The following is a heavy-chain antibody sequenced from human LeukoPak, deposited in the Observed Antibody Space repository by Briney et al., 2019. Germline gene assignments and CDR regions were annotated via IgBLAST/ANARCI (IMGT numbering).Heavy chain of an antibody. D-gene: IGHD5-12*01. J-gene: IGHJ4*02. CDR3: ARVTNPLHFGRGYSGPTNP. CDR1: GYTFTSYD. CDR2: MNPNSGNT. Sequence: ASVKVSCKASGYTFTSYDINWVRQATGQGLEWMGWMNPNSGNTGYAQRFQGRVTMTRNTSISTAYMELSSLRSEDTAVYYCARVTNPLHFGRGYSGPTNPWGQGTLVTVSS. V-gene: IGHV1-8*01.